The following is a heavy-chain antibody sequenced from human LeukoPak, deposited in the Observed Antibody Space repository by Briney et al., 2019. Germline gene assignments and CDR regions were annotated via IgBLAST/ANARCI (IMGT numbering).Heavy chain of an antibody. D-gene: IGHD2-8*01. J-gene: IGHJ4*02. V-gene: IGHV3-53*01. CDR2: IYSGGKT. Sequence: GGSLRLSCAASDFTVGSNYMTWVRQAPGKGLEWVSVIYSGGKTFYADSVKGRFTISRDDSKNTLYLQMNSLRAEDTAIYYCARDGDDTTNWWGPGTLVTVSS. CDR3: ARDGDDTTNW. CDR1: DFTVGSNY.